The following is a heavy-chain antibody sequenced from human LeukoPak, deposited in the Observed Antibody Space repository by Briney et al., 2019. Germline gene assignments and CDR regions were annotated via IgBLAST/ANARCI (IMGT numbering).Heavy chain of an antibody. CDR3: ARNVYNFDY. CDR1: GFTFSSYE. Sequence: GGSLRLSCAASGFTFSSYEMNWVRQATGKGREWVSYISSSCSTIYYADSVQGRFTISRDNAQNSLYLQMSSLRAEDTAVYYCARNVYNFDYWGQGTLVTVSS. CDR2: ISSSCSTI. V-gene: IGHV3-48*03. D-gene: IGHD3-10*02. J-gene: IGHJ4*02.